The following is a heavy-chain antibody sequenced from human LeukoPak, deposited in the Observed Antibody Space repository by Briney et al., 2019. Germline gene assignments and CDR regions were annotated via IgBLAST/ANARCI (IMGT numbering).Heavy chain of an antibody. D-gene: IGHD2-2*01. V-gene: IGHV3-43*01. CDR2: ISWDGGST. CDR3: AKGMGYQLLSAFDI. Sequence: PGGSLRLSCTASGFTFDDYTMHWVRQAPGKGLEWVSLISWDGGSTYYADSVKGRFTISRDNSKNSLYLQMNSLRTEDTALYYCAKGMGYQLLSAFDIWGQGTMVTVSS. J-gene: IGHJ3*02. CDR1: GFTFDDYT.